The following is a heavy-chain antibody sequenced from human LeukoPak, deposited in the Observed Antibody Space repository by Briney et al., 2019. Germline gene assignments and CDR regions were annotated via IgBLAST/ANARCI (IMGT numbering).Heavy chain of an antibody. Sequence: GGSLRLSCAASGFTFSSYSMNWVRQAPGKGLEWVSSISSSSSYIYYADSVKGRFTISRDNAKNSLYLQMNSLRAEDTAVYYCAREVSGIMRLPSGTMFDYWGQGTLVTVSS. V-gene: IGHV3-21*01. D-gene: IGHD1-26*01. CDR1: GFTFSSYS. CDR3: AREVSGIMRLPSGTMFDY. J-gene: IGHJ4*02. CDR2: ISSSSSYI.